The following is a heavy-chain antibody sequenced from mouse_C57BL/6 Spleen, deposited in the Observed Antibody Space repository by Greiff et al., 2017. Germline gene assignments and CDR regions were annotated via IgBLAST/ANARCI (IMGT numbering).Heavy chain of an antibody. CDR3: ARDCGSSYGYYAMDY. CDR2: INYDGSST. CDR1: GFTFSDYY. V-gene: IGHV5-16*01. J-gene: IGHJ4*01. D-gene: IGHD1-1*01. Sequence: EVMLVESEGGLVQPGSSMKLSCTASGFTFSDYYMAWVRQVPEKGLEWVANINYDGSSTYYLDSLKSRFIISRDNAKNILYLQMSSLKSEDTATYYCARDCGSSYGYYAMDYWGQGTSVTVSS.